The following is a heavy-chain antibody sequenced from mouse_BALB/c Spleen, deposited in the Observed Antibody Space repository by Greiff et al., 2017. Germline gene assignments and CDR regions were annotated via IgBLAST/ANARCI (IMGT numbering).Heavy chain of an antibody. Sequence: EVKLMESGGGLVQPGGSRKLSCAASGFTFSSFGMHWVRQAPEKGLEWVAYISSGSSTIYYADTVKGRFTISRDNPKNTLFLQMTSLRSEDTAMYYCARSGGNYFSWFAYWGQGTLVTVSA. V-gene: IGHV5-17*02. D-gene: IGHD2-1*01. J-gene: IGHJ3*01. CDR3: ARSGGNYFSWFAY. CDR1: GFTFSSFG. CDR2: ISSGSSTI.